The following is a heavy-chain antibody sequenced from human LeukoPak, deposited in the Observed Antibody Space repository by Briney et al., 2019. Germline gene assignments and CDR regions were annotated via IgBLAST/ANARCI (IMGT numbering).Heavy chain of an antibody. V-gene: IGHV3-30*03. CDR2: ISYDGSNK. D-gene: IGHD3-10*01. Sequence: GGSLRLSCAASGFTFSSYGMHWVRQAPGKGLEWVAVISYDGSNKYYADSVKGRFTISRDNSKNTLYLQMNSLRAEDTAVYYCARDDYGSGSYYGFDYWGQGTLVTVSS. J-gene: IGHJ4*02. CDR3: ARDDYGSGSYYGFDY. CDR1: GFTFSSYG.